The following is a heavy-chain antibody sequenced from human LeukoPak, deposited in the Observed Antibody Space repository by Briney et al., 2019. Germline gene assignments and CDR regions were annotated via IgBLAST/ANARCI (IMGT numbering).Heavy chain of an antibody. CDR3: ARDPPGAHFDY. V-gene: IGHV3-21*01. CDR1: GFTFSSHS. CDR2: ISSSSSNI. Sequence: GGSLRLSCTASGFTFSSHSMNWVRQAPGKGLEWVSYISSSSSNIFYADSFKGRFTISRDNAQNSLYLQMNSLRVEDTAVYYCARDPPGAHFDYWGQGTLVTVSS. D-gene: IGHD7-27*01. J-gene: IGHJ4*02.